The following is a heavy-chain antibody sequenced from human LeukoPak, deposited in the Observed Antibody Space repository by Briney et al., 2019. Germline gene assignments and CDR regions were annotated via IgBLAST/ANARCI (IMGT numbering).Heavy chain of an antibody. CDR2: ISGSGNTT. J-gene: IGHJ2*01. CDR1: QFTFSNYA. Sequence: GSLRLSCAASQFTFSNYAMSWVRQAPGKGLEWVSAISGSGNTTYFGDSVTGRFTISRDNPKNTVYLQMNSLNAEDTAVYYCAKGPAPYCSGGSCYSPHWYFDLWGRGTLVTVSS. V-gene: IGHV3-23*01. D-gene: IGHD2-15*01. CDR3: AKGPAPYCSGGSCYSPHWYFDL.